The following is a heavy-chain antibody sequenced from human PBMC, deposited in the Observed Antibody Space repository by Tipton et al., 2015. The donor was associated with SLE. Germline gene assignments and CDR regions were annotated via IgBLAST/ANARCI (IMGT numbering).Heavy chain of an antibody. D-gene: IGHD2-21*01. CDR1: GDSIGSHY. J-gene: IGHJ4*02. CDR2: IYYTGLT. V-gene: IGHV4-59*11. Sequence: TLSLTCSVSGDSIGSHYWSWIRQPPGKGLEWIGYIYYTGLTKYNPSLESRVTMSADTSKNQFSLNLSSVTAADTAVYYCARLRALHIYYLEYWGQGALVTVSS. CDR3: ARLRALHIYYLEY.